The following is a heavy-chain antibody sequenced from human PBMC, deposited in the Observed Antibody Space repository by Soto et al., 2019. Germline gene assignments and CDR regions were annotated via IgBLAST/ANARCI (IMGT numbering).Heavy chain of an antibody. CDR3: APLYSSSWVFDY. D-gene: IGHD6-13*01. CDR2: IYWDDDK. V-gene: IGHV2-5*02. CDR1: GFSLSTSGVG. J-gene: IGHJ4*02. Sequence: VTTLVNPTQSLTLTCTFSGFSLSTSGVGVGWIRQPPGKALEWLALIYWDDDKRYSPSLKSRLTITNDTSKNQVVLTMTNMDPVDTATYYCAPLYSSSWVFDYWGQGTLVTVSS.